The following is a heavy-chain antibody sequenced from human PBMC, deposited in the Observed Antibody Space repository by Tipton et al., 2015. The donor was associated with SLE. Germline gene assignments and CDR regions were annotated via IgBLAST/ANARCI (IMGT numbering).Heavy chain of an antibody. D-gene: IGHD1-26*01. Sequence: TLSLTCTVSGGSTSDHYWSWIRQTPGKGLEWIGYIYDSGITNYNPSLKSRVTTSLDTSKNQFSLKLSSVTAADTAIYYCARQGYHSGSLDYWGQGTLVTVSS. CDR1: GGSTSDHY. J-gene: IGHJ4*02. CDR3: ARQGYHSGSLDY. V-gene: IGHV4-59*11. CDR2: IYDSGIT.